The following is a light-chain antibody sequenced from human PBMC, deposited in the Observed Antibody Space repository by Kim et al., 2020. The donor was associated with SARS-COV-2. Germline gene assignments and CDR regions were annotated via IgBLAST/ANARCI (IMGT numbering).Light chain of an antibody. V-gene: IGLV1-40*01. CDR3: QSYDTSLSGWV. CDR1: STNTGAGYD. Sequence: RVTISWTGSSTNTGAGYDVHWYQQLPGKPPKLLIYGNNNRPSGVPARISASKSGTSASLAITGLQAEDEADYYCQSYDTSLSGWVFGGGTQLTVL. CDR2: GNN. J-gene: IGLJ3*02.